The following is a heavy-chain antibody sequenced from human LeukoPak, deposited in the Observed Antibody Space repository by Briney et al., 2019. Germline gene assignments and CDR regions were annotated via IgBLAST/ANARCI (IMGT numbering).Heavy chain of an antibody. D-gene: IGHD3-22*01. Sequence: GGSLRLSCAASGFTFSSYYMNWIRQAPGKGLEWVSSISSSGSYIYYADSVKGRFTISRDNAKNSLYLQMNSLRAEDTAVYYCARGGGEGYYDSSDLPLDYWGQGTLVIVSS. CDR3: ARGGGEGYYDSSDLPLDY. V-gene: IGHV3-21*01. CDR2: ISSSGSYI. CDR1: GFTFSSYY. J-gene: IGHJ4*02.